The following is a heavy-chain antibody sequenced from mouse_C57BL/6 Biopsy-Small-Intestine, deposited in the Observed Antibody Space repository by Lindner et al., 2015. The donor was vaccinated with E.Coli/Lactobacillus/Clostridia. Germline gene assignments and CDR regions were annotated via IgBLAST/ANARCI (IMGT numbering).Heavy chain of an antibody. J-gene: IGHJ4*01. CDR3: ARGYERGDLGPGF. D-gene: IGHD2-3*01. CDR2: INTHNDNT. CDR1: GYTFTSYG. V-gene: IGHV1-7*01. Sequence: SVKVSCKASGYTFTSYGISWVRQAPGQGLEWMGWINTHNDNTRYAQKVQGRVTMTTDTSTSTAYMELRTLRSDDTAVYYCARGYERGDLGPGFWGQGTLVTVSS.